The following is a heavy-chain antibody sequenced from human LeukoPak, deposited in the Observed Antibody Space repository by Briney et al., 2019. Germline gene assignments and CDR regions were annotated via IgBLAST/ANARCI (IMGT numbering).Heavy chain of an antibody. CDR3: ARALVGFGETSLYFYYYYMDV. J-gene: IGHJ6*03. CDR1: GYTLTNYG. Sequence: GASVKVSCKASGYTLTNYGVSWVRQAPGQGLEWMGWISAYNGNTNYAQKLQGRVTMTTDTSTSTAYMELRSLRSDDTAVYYCARALVGFGETSLYFYYYYMDVWGKGTAVTIPS. CDR2: ISAYNGNT. D-gene: IGHD3-10*01. V-gene: IGHV1-18*01.